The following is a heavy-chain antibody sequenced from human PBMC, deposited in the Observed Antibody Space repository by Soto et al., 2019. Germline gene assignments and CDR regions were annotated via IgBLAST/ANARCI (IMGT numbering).Heavy chain of an antibody. CDR2: IKPGTSDI. Sequence: GESLKISCKGVRYNFGSAWIGWVRQMPGKGLEPTGLIKPGTSDIRYSPPFRDQATLSADEAVTTAYLPWGGLKASASAMAYCASQHSFICDSWGLGTLVPVSS. CDR1: RYNFGSAW. V-gene: IGHV5-51*01. J-gene: IGHJ4*02. D-gene: IGHD2-15*01. CDR3: ASQHSFICDS.